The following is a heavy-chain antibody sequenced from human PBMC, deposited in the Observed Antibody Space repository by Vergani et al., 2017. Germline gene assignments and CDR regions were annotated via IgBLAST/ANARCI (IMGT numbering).Heavy chain of an antibody. CDR1: GGSFSGYY. V-gene: IGHV4-34*01. CDR2: INHSGST. J-gene: IGHJ4*02. Sequence: QVQLQQWGAGLLKPSETLSLTCAVYGGSFSGYYWSWIRQPPGKGLEWIGEINHSGSTNYNPSLKSRVTISVGTSKNQFSLKLSSVTAADTAVYYCARGQPDYIWGSYRYPFDYWGQGTLVTVSS. CDR3: ARGQPDYIWGSYRYPFDY. D-gene: IGHD3-16*02.